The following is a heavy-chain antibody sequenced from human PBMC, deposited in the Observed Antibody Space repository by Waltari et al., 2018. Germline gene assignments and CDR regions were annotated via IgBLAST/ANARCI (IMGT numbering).Heavy chain of an antibody. V-gene: IGHV3-74*01. Sequence: EVQLVESGGGLVQPGGSVSLFCAASGFPYNYFWMHWVRQDAGKGLMWVSRIKNDGSGPIYAESVKGRFTISRDNAKNTLYLQMNSLRPEDTAVYYCVRAYYDGRLDYWGQGTLVTASS. CDR2: IKNDGSGP. CDR1: GFPYNYFW. D-gene: IGHD3-22*01. CDR3: VRAYYDGRLDY. J-gene: IGHJ4*01.